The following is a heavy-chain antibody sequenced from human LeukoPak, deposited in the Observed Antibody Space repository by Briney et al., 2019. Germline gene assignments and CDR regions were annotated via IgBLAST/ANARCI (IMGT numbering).Heavy chain of an antibody. CDR1: GFTFSSYE. J-gene: IGHJ4*02. V-gene: IGHV3-21*01. CDR2: ISSSSSYI. D-gene: IGHD2-8*01. Sequence: GGSLRLSCAASGFTFSSYEMNWVRQAPGKGLEWVSSISSSSSYIYYADSVKGRFTISRDNAKNSLYLQMNSLRAEDTAVYYCARVGVRTLDYWGQGTLVTVSS. CDR3: ARVGVRTLDY.